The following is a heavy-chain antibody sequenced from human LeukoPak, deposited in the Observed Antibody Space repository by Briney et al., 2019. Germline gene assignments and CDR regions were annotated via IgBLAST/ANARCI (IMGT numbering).Heavy chain of an antibody. V-gene: IGHV3-48*01. J-gene: IGHJ4*02. Sequence: GGSLRLSCAASGFTFSSYSMNWVRQAPGKGLEWVSYISSSCSTIYYADSVKGRFTISRDNAKNSLYLQMNSLRAEDTAVYYCAREYAGSYYYWGQGTLVTVSS. D-gene: IGHD1-26*01. CDR2: ISSSCSTI. CDR3: AREYAGSYYY. CDR1: GFTFSSYS.